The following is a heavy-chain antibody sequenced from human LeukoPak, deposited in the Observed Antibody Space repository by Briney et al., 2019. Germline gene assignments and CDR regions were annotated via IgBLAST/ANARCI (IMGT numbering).Heavy chain of an antibody. V-gene: IGHV4-59*01. D-gene: IGHD3-22*01. CDR1: GGSISNYY. CDR2: IYHSGST. J-gene: IGHJ3*02. CDR3: ARATYYYDSSGYKNAFDI. Sequence: SETLSLTCTVSGGSISNYYWSWIRQPPGKGLEWIGCIYHSGSTNYNPSLKSRVTISVDASKNQFSLKLRSVTAADTAVYYCARATYYYDSSGYKNAFDIWGQGTMVAVSS.